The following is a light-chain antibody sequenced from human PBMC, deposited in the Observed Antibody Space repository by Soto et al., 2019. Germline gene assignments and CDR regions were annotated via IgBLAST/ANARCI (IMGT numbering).Light chain of an antibody. CDR2: EVS. CDR1: SSDVGGYNY. J-gene: IGLJ1*01. Sequence: QSALTQPASVSGSPGQSITISCTGTSSDVGGYNYVSWYQQHPGKAPQLMIYEVSNRPSGVSNRFSGSKSGNTASLTISGRQAADEADYYCSSYTSSSTLYVFGTGTQLTVL. V-gene: IGLV2-14*01. CDR3: SSYTSSSTLYV.